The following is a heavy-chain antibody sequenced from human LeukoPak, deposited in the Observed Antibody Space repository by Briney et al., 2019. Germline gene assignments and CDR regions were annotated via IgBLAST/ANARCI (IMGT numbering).Heavy chain of an antibody. J-gene: IGHJ4*02. D-gene: IGHD4-23*01. CDR2: IIPILGIA. CDR1: GGTFSSYA. Sequence: ASVKVSCKASGGTFSSYAISWVRQAPGQGLEWMGRIIPILGIANYAQKFQGRVTITADKSTSTAYMELSSLRSEDTAVYYCARSHYGGNFDYWGQGTLVTVSS. V-gene: IGHV1-69*04. CDR3: ARSHYGGNFDY.